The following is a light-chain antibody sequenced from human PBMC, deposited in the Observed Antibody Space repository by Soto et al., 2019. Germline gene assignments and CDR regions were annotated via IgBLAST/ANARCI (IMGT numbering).Light chain of an antibody. Sequence: DIQMTQSPSSLSASVGDRVTITCRASQSITDYLNWYQQKPGKAPKLLIHAASSLQSGVPSRFSASGSGTDFTLTISRLQPEDFATYFCQQTYITPFTFGQGTRLEIK. CDR1: QSITDY. V-gene: IGKV1-39*01. CDR2: AAS. J-gene: IGKJ5*01. CDR3: QQTYITPFT.